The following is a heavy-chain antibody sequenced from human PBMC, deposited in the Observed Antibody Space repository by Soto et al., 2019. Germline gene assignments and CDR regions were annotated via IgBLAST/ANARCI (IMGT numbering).Heavy chain of an antibody. V-gene: IGHV3-33*01. J-gene: IGHJ4*02. CDR2: IWYDGSNK. CDR3: ARDGYSSGWYLDY. Sequence: QVQLVESGGGVVQPGRSMRLSCAASGFTFSSYGMHWVRQAPGKGLEWVAVIWYDGSNKYYADSVKGRFTISRDNYKNTLYLQMNSLRAEDTAVYYCARDGYSSGWYLDYWGQGTLVTVSA. D-gene: IGHD6-19*01. CDR1: GFTFSSYG.